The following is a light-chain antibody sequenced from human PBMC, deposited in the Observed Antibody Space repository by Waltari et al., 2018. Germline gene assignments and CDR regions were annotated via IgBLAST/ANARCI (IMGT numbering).Light chain of an antibody. CDR3: CSYTNSGTRV. Sequence: QSPLTQPASVSASPGQSITISCTGTSSAIGGYVYAPWYQQHPGRSPKLIIYEVDKRPSGISSRFSGSKSGNTASLTISWLQPEDEADYYCCSYTNSGTRVFGTGTKVTVL. J-gene: IGLJ1*01. V-gene: IGLV2-14*03. CDR1: SSAIGGYVY. CDR2: EVD.